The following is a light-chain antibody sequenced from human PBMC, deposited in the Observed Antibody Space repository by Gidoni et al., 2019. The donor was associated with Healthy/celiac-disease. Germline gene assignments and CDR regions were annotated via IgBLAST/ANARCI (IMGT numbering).Light chain of an antibody. CDR1: QDISNY. V-gene: IGKV1-33*01. J-gene: IGKJ4*01. Sequence: DIQMTQSPSSLSASVGDRVPITCQASQDISNYLNWYQQKPGKAPKLLIYDASNLETGVPSRFSGSGSGTDFTFTISSLHPEDIATYYCQQYDNLPLTFGGGTKVEIK. CDR3: QQYDNLPLT. CDR2: DAS.